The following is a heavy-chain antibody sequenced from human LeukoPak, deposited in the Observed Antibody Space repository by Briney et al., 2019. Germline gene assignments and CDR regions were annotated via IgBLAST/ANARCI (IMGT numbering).Heavy chain of an antibody. J-gene: IGHJ6*03. CDR2: ISSSSSYI. V-gene: IGHV3-21*01. CDR1: GFTFSSYS. Sequence: GGSLRLSCAASGFTFSSYSMNWVRQAPGKGLEWVSSISSSSSYIYYADSVKGRFTISRDNAKNSLYLQMNSLRAEDTAVYYCARGQVYYYYMDVWGKGTTVTISS. CDR3: ARGQVYYYYMDV.